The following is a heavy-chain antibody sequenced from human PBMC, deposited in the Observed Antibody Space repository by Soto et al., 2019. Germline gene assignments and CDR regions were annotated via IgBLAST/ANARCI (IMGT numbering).Heavy chain of an antibody. D-gene: IGHD2-2*01. CDR3: ARVLPKVAP. V-gene: IGHV1-18*01. CDR1: GYTFTIYG. J-gene: IGHJ5*02. Sequence: QVQLVQSVAEGKKPGASVKVPCKASGYTFTIYGIIWLRQAPGQGREWMGWINAYNGNTNYAQKIQGRVTMTTDTPTSTAYMELRSIRSDDTAVYYCARVLPKVAPWGQGTLVTVSS. CDR2: INAYNGNT.